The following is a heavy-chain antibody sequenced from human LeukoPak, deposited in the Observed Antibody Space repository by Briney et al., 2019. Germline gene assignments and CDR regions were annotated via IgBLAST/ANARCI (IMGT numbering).Heavy chain of an antibody. CDR3: ATQIDSSDAFDI. CDR2: FDPEDGET. Sequence: GASVKVSCKVSGYTLTELSMHWVRQAPGKGLEWMGGFDPEDGETIYAQKSQGRVTMTEDTSTDTAYMELSSLRSEDTAVYYCATQIDSSDAFDIWGQGTVVTVSS. J-gene: IGHJ3*02. CDR1: GYTLTELS. V-gene: IGHV1-24*01. D-gene: IGHD3-22*01.